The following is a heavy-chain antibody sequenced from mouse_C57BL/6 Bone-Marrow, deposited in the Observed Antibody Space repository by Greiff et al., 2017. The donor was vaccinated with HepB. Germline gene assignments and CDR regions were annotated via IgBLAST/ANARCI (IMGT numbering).Heavy chain of an antibody. Sequence: EVKLQESGAELVRPGASVKLSCTASGFNIKDDYMHWVKQRPEQGLEWIGWIDPENGDTEYASKFQGKATITADTSSNTAYLQLSSLTSEDTAVYYCTISFYDGYPAWFAYWGQGTLVTVSA. CDR3: TISFYDGYPAWFAY. D-gene: IGHD2-3*01. CDR2: IDPENGDT. CDR1: GFNIKDDY. J-gene: IGHJ3*01. V-gene: IGHV14-4*01.